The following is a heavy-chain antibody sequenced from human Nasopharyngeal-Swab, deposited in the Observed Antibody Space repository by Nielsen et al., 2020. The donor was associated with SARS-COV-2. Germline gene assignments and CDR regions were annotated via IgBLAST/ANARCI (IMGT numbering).Heavy chain of an antibody. CDR1: GFSFNNYG. V-gene: IGHV3-30*03. D-gene: IGHD3-10*01. Sequence: GESLKISCTASGFSFNNYGMHWVRQAPGKGLEWVAIISYEGSIKHYADYVEGRFTISRDASKNTLYLQTNSLRPEDTAVYYCARRKEILWLGSQRHGMDVWGQGTTVTVSS. CDR3: ARRKEILWLGSQRHGMDV. CDR2: ISYEGSIK. J-gene: IGHJ6*02.